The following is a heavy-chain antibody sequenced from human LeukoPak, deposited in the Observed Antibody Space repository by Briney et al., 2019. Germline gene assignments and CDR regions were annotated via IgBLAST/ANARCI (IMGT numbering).Heavy chain of an antibody. CDR3: ARDPQVGDGYSYFDY. CDR2: ISYDGSNK. Sequence: GSLRLSCAASGFTFSSYAMHWVRQAPGKGLEWVAVISYDGSNKYYADSVKGRFTISRDNSKNTLYLQMNSLRAEDTAVCYCARDPQVGDGYSYFDYWGQGTLVTVSS. J-gene: IGHJ4*02. V-gene: IGHV3-30*04. D-gene: IGHD5-24*01. CDR1: GFTFSSYA.